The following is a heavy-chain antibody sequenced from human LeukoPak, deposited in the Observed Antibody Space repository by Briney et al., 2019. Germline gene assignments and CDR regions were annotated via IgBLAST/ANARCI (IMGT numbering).Heavy chain of an antibody. V-gene: IGHV4-34*01. J-gene: IGHJ4*02. CDR3: ARGRNVGYRSSNSCSFDY. D-gene: IGHD2-2*01. CDR2: INHSGST. Sequence: SETLSLTCAVHGGSLSGYYWSWIRQPPGKGLEWIGEINHSGSTNYNPSLKSRVTISGDTSNNQFSLKLTSVTAADTALYYCARGRNVGYRSSNSCSFDYWGQGTLVTVSS. CDR1: GGSLSGYY.